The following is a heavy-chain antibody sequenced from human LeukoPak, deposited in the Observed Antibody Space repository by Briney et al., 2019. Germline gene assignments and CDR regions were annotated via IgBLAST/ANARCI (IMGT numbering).Heavy chain of an antibody. J-gene: IGHJ4*02. CDR3: ARGLLGRWYLRRDGYNVAIDY. CDR1: GYTFTSYD. V-gene: IGHV1-8*01. CDR2: MNPNSGDT. Sequence: ASVKVSCKASGYTFTSYDINWVRQATGQGLEWMGWMNPNSGDTGYAQKFQGRVTMTRNTSISTAYMELSSLRSEDTAVYYCARGLLGRWYLRRDGYNVAIDYWGQGTLVTVSS. D-gene: IGHD5-24*01.